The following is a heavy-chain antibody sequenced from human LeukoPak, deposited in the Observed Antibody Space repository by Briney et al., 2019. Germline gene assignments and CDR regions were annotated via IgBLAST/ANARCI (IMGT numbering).Heavy chain of an antibody. V-gene: IGHV4-34*01. CDR1: GGSFSGYY. Sequence: WETLSLTCAVYGGSFSGYYWSWLPEPPGKGLEWIGEINHSGSTNYNPSLKSRVTISVDTSKNQFSLKLSSVTAAATAVYYCARGVGYYYGPGQYFDYWGPGNLVTVSS. J-gene: IGHJ4*02. CDR3: ARGVGYYYGPGQYFDY. D-gene: IGHD3-10*01. CDR2: INHSGST.